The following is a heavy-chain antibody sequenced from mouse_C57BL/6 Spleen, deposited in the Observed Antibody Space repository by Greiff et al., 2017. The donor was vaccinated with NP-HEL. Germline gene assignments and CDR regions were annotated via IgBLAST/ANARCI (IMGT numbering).Heavy chain of an antibody. CDR3: ARKKDYYGSSYLWYFDV. V-gene: IGHV1-18*01. J-gene: IGHJ1*03. D-gene: IGHD1-1*01. CDR2: INPNNGGT. Sequence: EVQLQQSGPELVKPGASVKIPCKASGYTFTDYNMDWVKQSHGKSLEWIGDINPNNGGTIYNQKFKGKATLTVDKSSSTAYMELSSLTSEDTAVYYCARKKDYYGSSYLWYFDVWGTGTTVTVSS. CDR1: GYTFTDYN.